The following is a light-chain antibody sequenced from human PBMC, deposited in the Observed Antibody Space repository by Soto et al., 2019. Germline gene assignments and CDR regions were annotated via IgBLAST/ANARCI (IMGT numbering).Light chain of an antibody. CDR3: QQYNSYPWT. CDR1: QSISSW. CDR2: DAS. V-gene: IGKV1-5*01. Sequence: DIQMTQSPSPVSASVGDRVTNNCRASQSISSWLAWYQQKPGKAPKLLIDDASSLESGVPSRFSGSGSGTEFTLTISSLQPDDFATYYCQQYNSYPWTFGQGTKVDNK. J-gene: IGKJ1*01.